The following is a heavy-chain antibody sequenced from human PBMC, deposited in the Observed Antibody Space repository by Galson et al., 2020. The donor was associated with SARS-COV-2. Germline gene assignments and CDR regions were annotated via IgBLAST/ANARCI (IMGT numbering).Heavy chain of an antibody. D-gene: IGHD3-3*02. J-gene: IGHJ4*02. CDR1: RGSISGHY. CDR2: VSDSGSA. Sequence: ETSETLSLTCPVTRGSISGHYWSWIRQPPGKGLEWLGYVSDSGSANYNPSLKSRVTISLDTPKKQFSLKVKSATAADTAVYYCAKLAEGRRTSEDYWGQGTLVTVSS. V-gene: IGHV4-59*08. CDR3: AKLAEGRRTSEDY.